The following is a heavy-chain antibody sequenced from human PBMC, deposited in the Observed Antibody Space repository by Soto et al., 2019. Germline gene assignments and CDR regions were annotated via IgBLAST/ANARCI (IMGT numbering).Heavy chain of an antibody. Sequence: GESLKISCKGSGYSFTSYWIGWVRQMPGKGLEWMGIIYPGDSDTRYSPSFQGQVTISADKSISTAYLQWSSLKASDTAMYYCASRNSLGGDKYYYGMDVWGQGTTVTVS. CDR3: ASRNSLGGDKYYYGMDV. D-gene: IGHD2-21*01. CDR1: GYSFTSYW. V-gene: IGHV5-51*01. CDR2: IYPGDSDT. J-gene: IGHJ6*02.